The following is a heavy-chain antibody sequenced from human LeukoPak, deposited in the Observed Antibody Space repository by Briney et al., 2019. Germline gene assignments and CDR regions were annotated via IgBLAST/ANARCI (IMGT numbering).Heavy chain of an antibody. CDR2: ITWDGGMT. Sequence: PGGSLRLSCAASGCTFDGYTFHWVRQAPGKGLEWVSLITWDGGMTYYADSVKGRFTISRDNSKNSVYLQMNSLRTEDTALYYCTKDRYCTTTSCPLDYWGQGTLVTVSS. CDR3: TKDRYCTTTSCPLDY. J-gene: IGHJ4*02. D-gene: IGHD2-2*01. CDR1: GCTFDGYT. V-gene: IGHV3-43*01.